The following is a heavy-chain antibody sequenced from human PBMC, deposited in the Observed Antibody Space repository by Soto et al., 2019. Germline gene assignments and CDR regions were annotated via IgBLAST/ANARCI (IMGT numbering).Heavy chain of an antibody. CDR1: GFTFDDYA. J-gene: IGHJ3*02. CDR3: AKDLHLGELSLDDAFDI. CDR2: ISWNSGSI. D-gene: IGHD3-16*02. V-gene: IGHV3-9*01. Sequence: GGSLRLSCAASGFTFDDYAMHWVRQAPGKGLEWVSGISWNSGSIGYADSVKGRFTISRDNAKNSLYLQMNSLRAEDTALYYCAKDLHLGELSLDDAFDIWGQGTMVTVSS.